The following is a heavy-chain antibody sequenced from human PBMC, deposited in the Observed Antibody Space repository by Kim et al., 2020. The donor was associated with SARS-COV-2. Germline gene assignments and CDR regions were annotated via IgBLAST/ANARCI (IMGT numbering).Heavy chain of an antibody. V-gene: IGHV3-9*01. CDR1: GFTFDDYA. CDR2: ISWNSGSI. Sequence: GGSLRLSCAASGFTFDDYAMHWVRQAPGKGLEWVSGISWNSGSIGYADSVKGRFTISRDNAKNSLYLQMNSLRAEDTALYYCAKDNYGGNSGGAFDIWGQGTMVTVSS. D-gene: IGHD4-17*01. J-gene: IGHJ3*02. CDR3: AKDNYGGNSGGAFDI.